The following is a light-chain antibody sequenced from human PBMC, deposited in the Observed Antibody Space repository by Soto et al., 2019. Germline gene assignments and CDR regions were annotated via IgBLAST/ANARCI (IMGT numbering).Light chain of an antibody. V-gene: IGKV1-27*01. Sequence: DIQMTQSPSSLSAFVGDRVTITCRASLAISKYLAWYQQKPGKAPNLLIYGASTLQSGVPSRFAGSGSGTEFSLTITSLQPEDVATYYCQRYNTVPWTFGQGTKVEIK. CDR1: LAISKY. CDR3: QRYNTVPWT. J-gene: IGKJ1*01. CDR2: GAS.